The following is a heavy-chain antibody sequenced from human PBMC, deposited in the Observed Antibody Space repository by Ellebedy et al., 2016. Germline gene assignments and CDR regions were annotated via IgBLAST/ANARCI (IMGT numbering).Heavy chain of an antibody. CDR2: ISYDGSNK. Sequence: GESLKISCAASGFTFNTYAMHWVRQAPGKGLEWVAVISYDGSNKYYADSVKGRLTISRDNSKNTLYLQMNSLRAEDTAVYYCAKDSFGLWFGEFTPDIDYWGQGTLVTVSS. J-gene: IGHJ4*02. D-gene: IGHD3-10*01. CDR1: GFTFNTYA. CDR3: AKDSFGLWFGEFTPDIDY. V-gene: IGHV3-30*04.